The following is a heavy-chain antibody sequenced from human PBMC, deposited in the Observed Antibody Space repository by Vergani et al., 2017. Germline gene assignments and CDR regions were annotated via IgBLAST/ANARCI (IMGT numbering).Heavy chain of an antibody. J-gene: IGHJ4*02. CDR3: ARDARQGIVVVPAAIDY. V-gene: IGHV3-21*01. D-gene: IGHD2-2*01. CDR1: GFTFSSYS. CDR2: ISSSSSYI. Sequence: EVQLVESGGGLVKPGGSLRLSCAASGFTFSSYSMNLVRQAPGKGLEWVSSISSSSSYIYYADSVKGRFTISRDNAKNSLYLQMNSLRAEDTAVYYCARDARQGIVVVPAAIDYWGQGTLVTVSS.